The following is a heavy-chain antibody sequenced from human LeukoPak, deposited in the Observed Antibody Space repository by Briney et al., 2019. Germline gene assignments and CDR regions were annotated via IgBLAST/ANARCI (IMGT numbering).Heavy chain of an antibody. D-gene: IGHD3-22*01. CDR3: ARDLEAYYDSSGYALDY. V-gene: IGHV3-33*01. CDR1: GFTFSSYG. J-gene: IGHJ4*02. Sequence: PGRSLRLSCAASGFTFSSYGMHWVRQAPGKGLEWVAVIWYDGSNKYYADSVKGRFTISRDNSKNTLYLQMNSLRAEDTAEYYCARDLEAYYDSSGYALDYWGQGTLVTVSS. CDR2: IWYDGSNK.